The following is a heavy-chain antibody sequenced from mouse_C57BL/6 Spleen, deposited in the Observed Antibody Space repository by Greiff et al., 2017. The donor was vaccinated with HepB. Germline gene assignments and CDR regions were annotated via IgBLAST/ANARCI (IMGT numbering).Heavy chain of an antibody. CDR3: ARHRTTWYFDY. Sequence: EVQVVESGGDLVKPGGSLKLSCAASGFTFSSYGMSWVRQTPDKRLEWVATISSGGSYTYYPDSVKGRFTISRDNAKNTLYLQMSSLKSEDTAMYYCARHRTTWYFDYWGQGTTLTVSS. D-gene: IGHD1-1*01. J-gene: IGHJ2*01. CDR2: ISSGGSYT. CDR1: GFTFSSYG. V-gene: IGHV5-6*01.